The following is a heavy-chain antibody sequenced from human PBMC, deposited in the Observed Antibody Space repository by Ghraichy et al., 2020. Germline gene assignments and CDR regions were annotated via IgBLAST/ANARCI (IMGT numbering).Heavy chain of an antibody. V-gene: IGHV3-23*01. D-gene: IGHD1-1*01. CDR1: GFNFKTYG. CDR2: ISASGATP. Sequence: GGSLRLSCAASGFNFKTYGMRWVRQAPGKGLEWLSAISASGATPYYADSVEGRFTISRDNSRNMIYLQINSVRAEDTAIYYCARANNYFFDYWGQGALVTVSS. J-gene: IGHJ4*02. CDR3: ARANNYFFDY.